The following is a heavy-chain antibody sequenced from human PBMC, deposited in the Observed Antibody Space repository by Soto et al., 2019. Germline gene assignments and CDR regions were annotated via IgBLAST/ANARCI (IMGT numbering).Heavy chain of an antibody. V-gene: IGHV3-7*04. J-gene: IGHJ4*02. CDR2: INQDGSEI. CDR3: ARGSNWAFDY. D-gene: IGHD6-13*01. CDR1: GFTLSYYW. Sequence: EVQLVESGGDLVQPGGSLRLSCAASGFTLSYYWMRWARQAPGKGLEWVASINQDGSEIYYVDSVKGRFTVSRDNAKNSLYLQMNSLRAGDTAIYYCARGSNWAFDYWGQGSLLTVSS.